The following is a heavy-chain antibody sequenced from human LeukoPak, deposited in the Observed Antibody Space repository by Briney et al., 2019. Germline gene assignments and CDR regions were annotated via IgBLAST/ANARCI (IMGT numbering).Heavy chain of an antibody. CDR3: ARASYYYDPWLDY. J-gene: IGHJ4*02. CDR1: GGSINNYY. Sequence: SETLSLTCTVSGGSINNYYWSWIRQPPGKGLEWVGYIYSSGSTNYNPSLKSRVTISVDTSKNQFSLNLTSVTAAGTAVYYCARASYYYDPWLDYWGQGTLVTVSS. D-gene: IGHD3-22*01. CDR2: IYSSGST. V-gene: IGHV4-59*01.